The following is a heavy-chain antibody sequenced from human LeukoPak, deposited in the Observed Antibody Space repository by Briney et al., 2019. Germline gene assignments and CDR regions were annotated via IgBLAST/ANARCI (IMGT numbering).Heavy chain of an antibody. V-gene: IGHV1-2*02. J-gene: IGHJ4*02. D-gene: IGHD3-22*01. CDR1: GYTFTGYY. CDR2: INPNSGGT. Sequence: ASVKVSCKASGYTFTGYYMHWVRQAPGQGLEWMGWINPNSGGTNYAQKFQGRVTMTRDTSISTAYMELSRLRSDDTAVYYCARERAYYYDSSGPGDFDYWGQGTLVTVSS. CDR3: ARERAYYYDSSGPGDFDY.